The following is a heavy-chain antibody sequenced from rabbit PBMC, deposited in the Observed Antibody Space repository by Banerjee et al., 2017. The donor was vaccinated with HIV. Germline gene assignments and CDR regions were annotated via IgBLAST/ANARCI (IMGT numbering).Heavy chain of an antibody. CDR1: GFDFSSYY. J-gene: IGHJ4*01. V-gene: IGHV1S7*01. CDR3: ARDLHAGSSSSL. D-gene: IGHD8-1*01. CDR2: IYAGKGSS. Sequence: QLKETGGGLVQPGGSLTLSCKASGFDFSSYYMNWVRQAPGKGLEWIGRIYAGKGSSDYANWVNGRFTISSDSAQNTVDLQMNSLTAADTATYFCARDLHAGSSSSLWGPGTLVTVS.